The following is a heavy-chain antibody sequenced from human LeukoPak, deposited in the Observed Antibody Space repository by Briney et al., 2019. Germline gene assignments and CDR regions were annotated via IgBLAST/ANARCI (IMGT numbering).Heavy chain of an antibody. Sequence: SETLSLTCTVSGGSISSYYWSWIRQPPGKGLEWIGYIYYSGSTNYNPSLKSRVTISVDTSKNLFSLKLSSVTAADTAVYYCARQRRQLDYWGQGTLVTVSS. CDR2: IYYSGST. CDR1: GGSISSYY. V-gene: IGHV4-59*08. J-gene: IGHJ4*02. CDR3: ARQRRQLDY. D-gene: IGHD5-18*01.